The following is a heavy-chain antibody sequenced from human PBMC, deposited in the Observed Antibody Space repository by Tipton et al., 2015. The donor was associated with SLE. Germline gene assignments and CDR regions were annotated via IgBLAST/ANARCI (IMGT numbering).Heavy chain of an antibody. V-gene: IGHV4-61*02. Sequence: TLSLTCTVSGGSISTGDYYWSWIRQHPGKGLEWIGRIYTSGSTKYNPSLKSRVTLSLDTSKNQFSLNLNSVTAADTAVYYCARGYYYDTTGYRSWMDPWGQGTLVTVSS. J-gene: IGHJ5*02. CDR1: GGSISTGDYY. D-gene: IGHD3-22*01. CDR3: ARGYYYDTTGYRSWMDP. CDR2: IYTSGST.